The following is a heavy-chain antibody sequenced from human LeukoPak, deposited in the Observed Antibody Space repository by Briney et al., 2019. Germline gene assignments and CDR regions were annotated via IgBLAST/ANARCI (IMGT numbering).Heavy chain of an antibody. D-gene: IGHD3-10*01. Sequence: PGGSLRLSCAASGFTFSDHYMDWVRQAPGKGLEWVGRTRNKANSYTTEYAASVKGRFTISRDDSKNSLYLQMNSLKTEDTAVYYCISMYSGSYYQDYFDYWGQGTLVTVSS. CDR1: GFTFSDHY. CDR2: TRNKANSYTT. J-gene: IGHJ4*02. V-gene: IGHV3-72*01. CDR3: ISMYSGSYYQDYFDY.